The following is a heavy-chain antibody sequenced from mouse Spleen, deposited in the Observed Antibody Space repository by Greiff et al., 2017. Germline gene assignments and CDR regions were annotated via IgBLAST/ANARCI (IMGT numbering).Heavy chain of an antibody. CDR2: IYPRSGNT. D-gene: IGHD1-2*01. Sequence: QVQLQQSGAELARPGASVKLSCKASGYTFTSSGISWVKQRTGQGLEWIGEIYPRSGNTYYNEKFKGKATLTADKSSSTAYMELRSLTSEDSAVYFCALTTAFAYWGQGTLVTVSA. V-gene: IGHV1-81*01. J-gene: IGHJ3*01. CDR1: GYTFTSSG. CDR3: ALTTAFAY.